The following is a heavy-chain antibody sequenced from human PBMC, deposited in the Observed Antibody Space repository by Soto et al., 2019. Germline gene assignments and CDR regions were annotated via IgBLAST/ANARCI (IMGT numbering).Heavy chain of an antibody. J-gene: IGHJ4*02. Sequence: SETLSLTCTVSGRSVTNSSYYWGWIRQSPGKGLEWIGSVYYRVRSYSKSSVKIRVTISVDTSKNRFSLSLNSVTASDTAVYFCVSQRTTVPTQAYFDYWGPGALVTVSS. CDR2: VYYRVRS. CDR1: GRSVTNSSYY. V-gene: IGHV4-39*01. CDR3: VSQRTTVPTQAYFDY. D-gene: IGHD4-17*01.